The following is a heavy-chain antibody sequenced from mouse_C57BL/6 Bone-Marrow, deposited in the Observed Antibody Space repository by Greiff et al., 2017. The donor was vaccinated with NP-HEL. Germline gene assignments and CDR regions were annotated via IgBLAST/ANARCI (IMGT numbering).Heavy chain of an antibody. D-gene: IGHD2-3*01. J-gene: IGHJ3*01. CDR1: GFTFSDFY. CDR3: ARDDGYYRFAY. Sequence: EVKLVDSGGGLVQSGRSLRLSCATSGFTFSDFYMEWVRQAPGKGLEWIAASRNKANDYTTEYSASVKGRFIVSRDTSQSILYLQMNALRAEDTAIYYCARDDGYYRFAYWGQGTLVTVSA. CDR2: SRNKANDYTT. V-gene: IGHV7-1*01.